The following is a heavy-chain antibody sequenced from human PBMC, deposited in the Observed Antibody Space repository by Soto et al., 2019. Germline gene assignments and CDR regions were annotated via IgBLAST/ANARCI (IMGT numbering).Heavy chain of an antibody. D-gene: IGHD3-3*01. J-gene: IGHJ5*02. CDR3: ARALDTIFGVVIIRWFDP. CDR2: IKQDGSEK. CDR1: GFTFSRYW. V-gene: IGHV3-7*05. Sequence: EVQLVESGGGLVQPGGSLRLSCAASGFTFSRYWMSWLRQAPGKGLEWVANIKQDGSEKYYVDSVKGRFTISRDNAKNSLYLQMDSLRDEDTAVYYCARALDTIFGVVIIRWFDPWGQGTLVTVSS.